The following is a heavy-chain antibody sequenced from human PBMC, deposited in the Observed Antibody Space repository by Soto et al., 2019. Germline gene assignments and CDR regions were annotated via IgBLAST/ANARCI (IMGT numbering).Heavy chain of an antibody. Sequence: ASVKVSCKASGYTFTRYDINWVRQATGQGLEWMGWMNPNSGNTGYAQKFQGRVTMTRNTSISTAYMELSSLRSEDTAVYYCVILRYFDWLSNDAFDIWGQGTMVTVSS. J-gene: IGHJ3*02. D-gene: IGHD3-9*01. V-gene: IGHV1-8*01. CDR1: GYTFTRYD. CDR2: MNPNSGNT. CDR3: VILRYFDWLSNDAFDI.